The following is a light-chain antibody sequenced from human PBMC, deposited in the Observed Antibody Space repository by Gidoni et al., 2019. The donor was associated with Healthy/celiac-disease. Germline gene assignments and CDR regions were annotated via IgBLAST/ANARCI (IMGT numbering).Light chain of an antibody. CDR2: GAS. CDR3: QQYGSSPRGT. CDR1: QSVSSSY. V-gene: IGKV3-20*01. J-gene: IGKJ1*01. Sequence: EIVLTQSPGTLSLSPGERATLSCRASQSVSSSYLAWYQQKPGQAPRLLSYGASSRATGIPDRFSGSGSGTDFTLTISRLEPEDFAVYYCQQYGSSPRGTFXQXTKVEIK.